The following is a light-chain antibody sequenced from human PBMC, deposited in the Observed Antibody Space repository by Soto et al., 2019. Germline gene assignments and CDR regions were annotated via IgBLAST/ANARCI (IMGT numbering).Light chain of an antibody. Sequence: AIRMTQSPSPFSASTGDRVTITCRASQGISSYLAWYQQKPGKAPKLLIYAASTLQSGVPSRFSGSGSGTDFTLTISCLQSEDFATYYCQQYYSYPRTCGQGSKVDIK. CDR2: AAS. J-gene: IGKJ1*01. CDR3: QQYYSYPRT. CDR1: QGISSY. V-gene: IGKV1-8*01.